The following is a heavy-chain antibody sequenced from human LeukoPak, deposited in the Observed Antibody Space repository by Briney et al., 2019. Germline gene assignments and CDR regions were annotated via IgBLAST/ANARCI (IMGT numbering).Heavy chain of an antibody. CDR1: SGSFSGYY. CDR3: ARGPRAPKIRFLEWLPSSWFGP. V-gene: IGHV4-34*01. CDR2: INHSGST. Sequence: SETLSLTCAVYSGSFSGYYWSWIRQPPGKGLEWIGEINHSGSTNYNPSLKSRVTISVDTSKNQFSLKLSSVTAADTAVYYCARGPRAPKIRFLEWLPSSWFGPWGQGTLVTVSS. J-gene: IGHJ5*02. D-gene: IGHD3-3*01.